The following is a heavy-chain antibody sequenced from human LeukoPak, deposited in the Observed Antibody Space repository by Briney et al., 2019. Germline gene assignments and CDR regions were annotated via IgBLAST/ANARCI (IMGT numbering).Heavy chain of an antibody. CDR1: GYSFTSYW. D-gene: IGHD4-17*01. CDR3: VRSDYGDFKYYFDY. V-gene: IGHV5-51*01. Sequence: GESLKISCKGSGYSFTSYWIAWVRPMPGKGLEWMGIIYSPSFQGQVTISADKSIRTAHLQWSSLKASDTAMYYCVRSDYGDFKYYFDYWGQGTLVTVSS. CDR2: IY. J-gene: IGHJ4*02.